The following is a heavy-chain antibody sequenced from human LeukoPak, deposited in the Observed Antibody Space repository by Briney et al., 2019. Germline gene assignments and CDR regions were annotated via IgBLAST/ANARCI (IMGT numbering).Heavy chain of an antibody. Sequence: GGSLRLSCAASGFTFSSYAMSWVRQAPGKGLEWVSAISGSGGSTYYADSVKGRFTISRDNSKNTLYLQMNSLRAEDTAVYYFARLHTGLLIDYWGQGTLVTVSS. CDR1: GFTFSSYA. J-gene: IGHJ4*02. D-gene: IGHD4-11*01. CDR3: ARLHTGLLIDY. V-gene: IGHV3-23*01. CDR2: ISGSGGST.